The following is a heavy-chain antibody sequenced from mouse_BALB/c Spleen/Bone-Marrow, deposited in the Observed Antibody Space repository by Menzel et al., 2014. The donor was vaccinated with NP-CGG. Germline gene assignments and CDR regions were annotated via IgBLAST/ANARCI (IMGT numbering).Heavy chain of an antibody. CDR3: ASYYRYDRYFDV. J-gene: IGHJ1*01. Sequence: VQLQQPGAELVRPGALGKLSHKASGFNIKDYYMYWVKQRPEQGLEWIGWIDPENGNTIYDPKFQGKASITVDTSSNTAYLQLSSLTSEDTAVYYCASYYRYDRYFDVWGAGTTVTVSS. D-gene: IGHD2-14*01. CDR1: GFNIKDYY. CDR2: IDPENGNT. V-gene: IGHV14-1*02.